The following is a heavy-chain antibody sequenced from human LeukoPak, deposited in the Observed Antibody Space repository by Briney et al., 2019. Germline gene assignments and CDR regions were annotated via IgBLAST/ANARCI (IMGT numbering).Heavy chain of an antibody. V-gene: IGHV3-9*01. Sequence: GGSLRLSCAASGFTFDDYGMHWVRQGPGKGLEWVSGISWNSGSIGYADSVKGRFTISRDNTKNSLYLHMDSLRAEDTAVYYCARDTYRFFDLWGRGTLVTVSS. CDR1: GFTFDDYG. CDR2: ISWNSGSI. J-gene: IGHJ2*01. CDR3: ARDTYRFFDL.